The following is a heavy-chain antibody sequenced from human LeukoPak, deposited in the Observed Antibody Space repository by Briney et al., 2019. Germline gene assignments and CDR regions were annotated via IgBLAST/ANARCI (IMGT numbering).Heavy chain of an antibody. CDR3: ERHASRGYYCVGAFDI. CDR1: GYSFTSYW. CDR2: IYPGDSDT. Sequence: GESLKISCKGSGYSFTSYWIGWVRQMPGKGLEWMGIIYPGDSDTRYSPSFQGQVTISADKSITTAYLQRSSLKASDTAMYSCERHASRGYYCVGAFDIWGQGTLVTVSS. D-gene: IGHD3-22*01. J-gene: IGHJ3*02. V-gene: IGHV5-51*01.